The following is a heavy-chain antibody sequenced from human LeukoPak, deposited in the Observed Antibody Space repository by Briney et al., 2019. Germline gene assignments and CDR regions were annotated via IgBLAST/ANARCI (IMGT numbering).Heavy chain of an antibody. CDR3: ASAHDYSNRYSDYYYMDV. D-gene: IGHD4-11*01. CDR1: GYSFTGYY. Sequence: RASVKVSXKASGYSFTGYYMHWVRQAPGQGLEWMGRINPNSGGTNYAQKFQGRVTMTRDTPISTAYMELSRLRSDDTAVYYCASAHDYSNRYSDYYYMDVWGKGTTVTVSS. V-gene: IGHV1-2*06. J-gene: IGHJ6*03. CDR2: INPNSGGT.